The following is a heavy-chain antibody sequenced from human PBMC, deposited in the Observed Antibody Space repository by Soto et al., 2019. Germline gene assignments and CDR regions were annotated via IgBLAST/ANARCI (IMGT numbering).Heavy chain of an antibody. D-gene: IGHD1-26*01. CDR3: AKEYTSTSRGSFDY. Sequence: EVHLLEFGGGLVQPGGSLRLSCAASGFTFSNYDMNWVRQAPGKGLEWVSGITGSSGRTFYADSVKGRFTISRDNSKNTVYLRKNSVRADDTAVYYCAKEYTSTSRGSFDYWGQGALVTVSS. CDR1: GFTFSNYD. CDR2: ITGSSGRT. V-gene: IGHV3-23*01. J-gene: IGHJ4*02.